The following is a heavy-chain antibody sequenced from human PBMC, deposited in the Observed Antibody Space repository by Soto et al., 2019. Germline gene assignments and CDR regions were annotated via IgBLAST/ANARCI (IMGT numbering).Heavy chain of an antibody. J-gene: IGHJ6*02. CDR1: GFTVSSNY. CDR3: ARVSYSSYPRYYYYGMDV. D-gene: IGHD6-6*01. Sequence: AGGSLRLSCAASGFTVSSNYMSWVRQAPGKGLEWVSVIYSGGITYYADSVKGRFTISRDNSKNTLYLQMNSLRAEDTAVYYCARVSYSSYPRYYYYGMDVWGQGTTVTVSS. CDR2: IYSGGIT. V-gene: IGHV3-53*01.